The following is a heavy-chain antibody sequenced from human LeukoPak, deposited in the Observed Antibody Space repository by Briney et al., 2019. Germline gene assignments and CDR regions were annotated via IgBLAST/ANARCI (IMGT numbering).Heavy chain of an antibody. V-gene: IGHV1-8*03. CDR1: GYTFTSYD. J-gene: IGHJ4*02. Sequence: ASVKVSCKASGYTFTSYDINWVRQAPGQGLEWMGWMNPNSGNTGYAQKFQGRVTITRNTSISTAYMELSSLRSEDTAVYYCAKAPVTTCRGAYCYPFDYWGQGTLVTVSS. D-gene: IGHD2-21*01. CDR3: AKAPVTTCRGAYCYPFDY. CDR2: MNPNSGNT.